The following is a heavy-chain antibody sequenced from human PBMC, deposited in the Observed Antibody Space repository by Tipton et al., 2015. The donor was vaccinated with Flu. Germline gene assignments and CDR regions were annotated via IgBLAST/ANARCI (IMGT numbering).Heavy chain of an antibody. CDR1: GGSINNDNY. J-gene: IGHJ5*01. CDR2: VHYRGTQ. D-gene: IGHD3-22*01. CDR3: ARGLTYYYENSGYRSWFDS. Sequence: TLSLTCNVSGGSINNDNYWAWLRQPPGKGLEWIGGVHYRGTQYHSTSLKSQVIMSADTANNLFSRRFGSVTAADTGVFYCARGLTYYYENSGYRSWFDSWGPRTLVTFAS. V-gene: IGHV4-39*02.